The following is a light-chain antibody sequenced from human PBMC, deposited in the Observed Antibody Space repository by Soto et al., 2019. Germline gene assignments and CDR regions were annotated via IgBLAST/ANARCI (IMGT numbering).Light chain of an antibody. CDR3: ASYAGTKLFV. J-gene: IGLJ6*01. V-gene: IGLV2-8*01. Sequence: QSALTQPPSAPGSPGQSLTISCTGTSSDVGFYNFVSWYQQRPGKAPKLVIYEVTKRPSGVPDRFSGSKSGSTASLTVSGLQADDEADYYCASYAGTKLFVFGSGTKLTVL. CDR1: SSDVGFYNF. CDR2: EVT.